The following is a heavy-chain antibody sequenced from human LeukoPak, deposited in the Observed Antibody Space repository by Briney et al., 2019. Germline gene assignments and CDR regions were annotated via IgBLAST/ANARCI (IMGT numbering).Heavy chain of an antibody. CDR3: ARKYCSGATCYYFDD. V-gene: IGHV3-21*01. CDR1: GFTFSSYS. CDR2: ITRDGSET. D-gene: IGHD2-15*01. Sequence: GGSLRLSCAVSGFTFSSYSMNWVRQAPGKGLEWVSTITRDGSETYYADSVKGRFAISRDNAKDSLYLQLNSLRAEDTAVYYCARKYCSGATCYYFDDWGPGTQVTVSS. J-gene: IGHJ4*02.